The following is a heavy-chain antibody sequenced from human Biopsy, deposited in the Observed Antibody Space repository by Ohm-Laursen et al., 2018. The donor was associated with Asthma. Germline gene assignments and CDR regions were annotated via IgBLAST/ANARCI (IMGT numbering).Heavy chain of an antibody. CDR3: ARQGYDFWSGYFDAFDI. V-gene: IGHV4-39*01. Sequence: SQTLSLTCTVSADSISSNNFYWGWIRQPPGKGLEWIATISYTGSTYYNPSLKSRVTISVDTSKNQFSLKLSSVTAADTAVYYCARQGYDFWSGYFDAFDIWGQGTMVTVSS. CDR2: ISYTGST. J-gene: IGHJ3*02. D-gene: IGHD3-3*01. CDR1: ADSISSNNFY.